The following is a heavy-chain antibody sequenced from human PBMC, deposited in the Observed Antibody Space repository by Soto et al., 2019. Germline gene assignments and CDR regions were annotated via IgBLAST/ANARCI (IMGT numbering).Heavy chain of an antibody. CDR3: AKDYYVSSYYYYYGMDV. Sequence: GGSLRLSCAASGFTFSSYGMHWVRQAPGKGLEWGAVISYDGSNKYYADSVKGRFTISRDNSKNTLYLQMNSLRAEDTAVYYCAKDYYVSSYYYYYGMDVWGQGTTVTVSS. D-gene: IGHD3-22*01. J-gene: IGHJ6*02. CDR1: GFTFSSYG. CDR2: ISYDGSNK. V-gene: IGHV3-30*18.